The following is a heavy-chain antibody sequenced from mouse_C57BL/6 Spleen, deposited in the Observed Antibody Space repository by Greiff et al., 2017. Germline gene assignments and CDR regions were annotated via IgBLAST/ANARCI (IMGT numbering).Heavy chain of an antibody. J-gene: IGHJ3*01. Sequence: GGGLVQPKGSLKLSCAASGFSFNTYAMNWVRQAPGKGLEWVARIRSKSNNYATYYADSVKDRFTISRDDSESMLYMQMNNLKTEDTAMYYCVGDFPTWFAYWGQGTLVTVSA. CDR3: VGDFPTWFAY. V-gene: IGHV10-1*01. CDR2: IRSKSNNYAT. CDR1: GFSFNTYA.